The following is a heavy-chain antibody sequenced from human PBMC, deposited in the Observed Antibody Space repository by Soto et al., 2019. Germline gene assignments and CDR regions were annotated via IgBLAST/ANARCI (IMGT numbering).Heavy chain of an antibody. Sequence: LSLTCTVSGGSISSGSYYWDWIRQPPGKGLEWIASIYYSGSIYYNPSLKSRVSISRDTSKNQFSLKLRSVTATDTAVYYCARRSSSNWFDPWGQGTLVTVSS. CDR1: GGSISSGSYY. CDR2: IYYSGSI. CDR3: ARRSSSNWFDP. V-gene: IGHV4-39*01. D-gene: IGHD6-13*01. J-gene: IGHJ5*02.